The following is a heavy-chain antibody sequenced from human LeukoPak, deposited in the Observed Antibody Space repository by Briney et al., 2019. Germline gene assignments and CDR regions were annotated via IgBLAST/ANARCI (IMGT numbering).Heavy chain of an antibody. D-gene: IGHD3-3*01. J-gene: IGHJ4*02. CDR2: IYYSGST. CDR1: GGSISSSSFY. V-gene: IGHV4-39*02. Sequence: SETLSLTCTVSGGSISSSSFYWGWIRQPPGKGLEWIGSIYYSGSTYYNPSLKSRVTISVDTSKNKLSLKLTSVTAADTAVYYCASEHYDFWSGYLTPPSDYWGQGTLVTVSS. CDR3: ASEHYDFWSGYLTPPSDY.